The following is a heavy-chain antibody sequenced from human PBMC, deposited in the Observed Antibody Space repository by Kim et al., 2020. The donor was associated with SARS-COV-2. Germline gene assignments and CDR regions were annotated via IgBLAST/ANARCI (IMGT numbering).Heavy chain of an antibody. D-gene: IGHD1-26*01. Sequence: YSPSFQGQVTISADKSISTAYLQWSSLKASDTAMYYCAGPLADSRQWDDYWGQGTLVTVSS. CDR3: AGPLADSRQWDDY. V-gene: IGHV5-51*01. J-gene: IGHJ4*02.